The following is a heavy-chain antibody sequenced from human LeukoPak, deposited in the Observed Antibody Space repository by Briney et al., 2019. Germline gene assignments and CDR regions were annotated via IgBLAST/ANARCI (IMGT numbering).Heavy chain of an antibody. J-gene: IGHJ5*02. Sequence: GGSLRLSCAASGFTFSSYAMSWVRQAPGKGLEWVSAISGSGGSTYYADSVKGRFTISRDNAKNSLYLQMNSLRAEDTALYHGARRGGFGEFTFDPWGQGTLVTVSS. CDR2: ISGSGGST. D-gene: IGHD3-10*01. CDR3: ARRGGFGEFTFDP. CDR1: GFTFSSYA. V-gene: IGHV3-23*01.